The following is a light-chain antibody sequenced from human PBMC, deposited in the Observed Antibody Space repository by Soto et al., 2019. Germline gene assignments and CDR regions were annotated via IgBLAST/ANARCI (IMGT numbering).Light chain of an antibody. Sequence: QCLLTQPASVSGSPGQSITISCTGTISDVGGYNYVSWYQLHPGKAPKLMIHEVSERPSGVSNRFSGSKSGNTASLTISGLQAEDEADYYCASYASSVTYVFGSGTKVTVL. CDR3: ASYASSVTYV. V-gene: IGLV2-14*01. CDR1: ISDVGGYNY. J-gene: IGLJ1*01. CDR2: EVS.